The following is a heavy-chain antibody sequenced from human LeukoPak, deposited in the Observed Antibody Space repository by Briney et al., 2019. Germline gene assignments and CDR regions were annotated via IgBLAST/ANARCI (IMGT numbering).Heavy chain of an antibody. CDR1: GFTFSSYA. CDR2: ISSSGSYI. J-gene: IGHJ5*02. Sequence: GGSLRLSCAASGFTFSSYAMNWVRQAPGKGLEWVSSISSSGSYIYYADSVKGRFTISRDNAKNSLYLQMNSLRAEDTAVYYCASRPYDSSGYWGFDWFDPWGQGTLVTVSS. D-gene: IGHD3-22*01. CDR3: ASRPYDSSGYWGFDWFDP. V-gene: IGHV3-21*01.